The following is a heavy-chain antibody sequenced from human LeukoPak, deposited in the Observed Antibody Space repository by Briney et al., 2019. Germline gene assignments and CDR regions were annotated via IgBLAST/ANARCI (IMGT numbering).Heavy chain of an antibody. V-gene: IGHV3-21*01. Sequence: GGSLRLSCAASGFTFSSYSMNWVRQAPGKGLEWVSSISSSSSYIYYADSVKGRFTISRDNAKNSLYLQMNSLRAEDTAVYYCARANGGYWIFDYWGQGTLVTVSS. CDR1: GFTFSSYS. D-gene: IGHD6-13*01. J-gene: IGHJ4*02. CDR3: ARANGGYWIFDY. CDR2: ISSSSSYI.